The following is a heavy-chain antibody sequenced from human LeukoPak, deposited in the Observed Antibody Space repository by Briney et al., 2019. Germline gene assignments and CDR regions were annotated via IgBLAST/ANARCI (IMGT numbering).Heavy chain of an antibody. CDR1: GGSISIYY. Sequence: ASETLSLTCTVWGGSISIYYWSWIRQPPGKGLVWMGYIYYSGSTNYNPSLKSRVTRSVHTSKNQFSLKLSSVTAADTAVYYCARGRTVTTQPGYYYYYMDVWGKGTTVTVSS. CDR3: ARGRTVTTQPGYYYYYMDV. CDR2: IYYSGST. J-gene: IGHJ6*03. D-gene: IGHD4-17*01. V-gene: IGHV4-59*01.